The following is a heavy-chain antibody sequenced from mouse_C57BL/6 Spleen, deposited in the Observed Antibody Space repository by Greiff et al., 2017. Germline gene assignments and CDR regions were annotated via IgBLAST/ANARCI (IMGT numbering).Heavy chain of an antibody. CDR2: IDPETGGT. CDR3: TRWRYYDFYYYAMDY. Sequence: VQLQQSGAELVRPGASVTLSCKASGYTFTDYEMHWVKQTPVHGLEWIGAIDPETGGTAYNQKFKGKDILTADKSSSTAYMELRSLTSEDSAVYYCTRWRYYDFYYYAMDYWGQGTSVTVSS. CDR1: GYTFTDYE. V-gene: IGHV1-15*01. J-gene: IGHJ4*01. D-gene: IGHD2-4*01.